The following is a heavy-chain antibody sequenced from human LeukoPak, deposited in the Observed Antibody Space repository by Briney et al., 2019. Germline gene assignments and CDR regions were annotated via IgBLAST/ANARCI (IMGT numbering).Heavy chain of an antibody. CDR1: GFTFSSYE. V-gene: IGHV3-48*03. Sequence: GGSLRLSCAASGFTFSSYEMNWVRQAPGKGLEWVSYISSSGSTIYHADSVKGRFTISRDNAKNSLYLQMNSLRAEDTAVYYCARDFPGGSGSSYSLYYYYYGMDVWGQGTTVTVSS. J-gene: IGHJ6*02. CDR3: ARDFPGGSGSSYSLYYYYYGMDV. D-gene: IGHD3-10*01. CDR2: ISSSGSTI.